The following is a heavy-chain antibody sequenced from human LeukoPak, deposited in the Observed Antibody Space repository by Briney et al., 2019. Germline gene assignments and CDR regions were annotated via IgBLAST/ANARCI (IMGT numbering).Heavy chain of an antibody. CDR3: ARVSKGSGSYDNWFDP. J-gene: IGHJ5*02. CDR2: IIPIFGTA. CDR1: GGTFSSYA. Sequence: ASVKVSCKASGGTFSSYAISWVRQAPGQGLEWMGGIIPIFGTANYAQKFQGRVTITADESTSTAYMELSSLRSEDTAVYYCARVSKGSGSYDNWFDPWGQGTLVTVSS. V-gene: IGHV1-69*13. D-gene: IGHD3-10*01.